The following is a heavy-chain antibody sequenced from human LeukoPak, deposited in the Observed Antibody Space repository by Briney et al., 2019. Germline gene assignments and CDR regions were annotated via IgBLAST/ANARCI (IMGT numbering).Heavy chain of an antibody. V-gene: IGHV3-30*03. D-gene: IGHD3-10*01. CDR3: ARDLSPVVRASPMGY. CDR1: GFTSNSYG. CDR2: ITYDGYYK. J-gene: IGHJ4*02. Sequence: PGTSLRLSCAASGFTSNSYGMHWVRQAPGKGLEWVALITYDGYYKYYSDSVKGRFTISIDTSKNTLYLQMNSLRAEDTAVYYCARDLSPVVRASPMGYWGQGTLVTVSS.